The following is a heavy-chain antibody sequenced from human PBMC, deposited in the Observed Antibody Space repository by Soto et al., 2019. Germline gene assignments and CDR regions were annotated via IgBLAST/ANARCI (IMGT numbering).Heavy chain of an antibody. D-gene: IGHD5-18*01. CDR1: GGSISSGGYY. Sequence: QVQLQESGPGLVKPSQTLSLTCTVSGGSISSGGYYWSWIRQHPGKGLEWIGYIDYSGSTYYNPSLKNRVTIAVDTYKNQFSLKLSSVTAADTAVYYCARGALWGGGDYWGQGTLVTVSS. CDR2: IDYSGST. J-gene: IGHJ4*02. CDR3: ARGALWGGGDY. V-gene: IGHV4-31*03.